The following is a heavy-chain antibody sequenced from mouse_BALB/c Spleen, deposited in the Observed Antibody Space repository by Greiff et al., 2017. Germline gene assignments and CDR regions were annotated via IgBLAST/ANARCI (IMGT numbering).Heavy chain of an antibody. D-gene: IGHD2-3*01. CDR1: GYTFTSYW. Sequence: VQLQQSGAELAKPGASVKMSCKASGYTFTSYWMHWVKQRPGQGLEWIGYINPSTGYTEYNQKFKDKATLTVDTSSSTAYMQFNSLTSEDSAVYYCARREDDGYYYAMDYWGQGTSVTVSS. V-gene: IGHV1-7*01. CDR2: INPSTGYT. J-gene: IGHJ4*01. CDR3: ARREDDGYYYAMDY.